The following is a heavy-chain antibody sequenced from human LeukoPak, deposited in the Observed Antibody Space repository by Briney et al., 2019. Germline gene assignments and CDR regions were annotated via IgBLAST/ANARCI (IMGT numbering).Heavy chain of an antibody. D-gene: IGHD6-19*01. J-gene: IGHJ4*02. CDR2: ISSSSSYI. CDR3: ARDRTPYSSGWYGSC. Sequence: GGSLRLSCAASGFTFGSYSMNWVRQAPGKGLEWVSSISSSSSYIYYADSVKGRFTISRDNAKNSLYLQMNSLRAEDTAVYYCARDRTPYSSGWYGSCWGQGTLVTVSS. CDR1: GFTFGSYS. V-gene: IGHV3-21*01.